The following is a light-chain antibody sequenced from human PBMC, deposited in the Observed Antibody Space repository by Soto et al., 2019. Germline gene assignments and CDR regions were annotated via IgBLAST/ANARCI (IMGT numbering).Light chain of an antibody. CDR3: CSNAGGAIDV. CDR1: SSDVGSQNL. CDR2: EGT. V-gene: IGLV2-23*01. J-gene: IGLJ1*01. Sequence: QSVLTQPASVSGSPGQSITISCTGTSSDVGSQNLVSWYQQHPGKAPKLMIYEGTKRPSGVSNRFSGSKSGNTASLTISGLQAEDEADYYCCSNAGGAIDVFGTGTKVTVL.